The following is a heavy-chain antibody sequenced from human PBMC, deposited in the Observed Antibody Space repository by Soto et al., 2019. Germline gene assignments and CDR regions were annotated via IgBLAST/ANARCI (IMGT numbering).Heavy chain of an antibody. Sequence: GASVKVSFKASGYTFTSYAMHWVRQAPGQRLEWMGWINAGNGNTNYAQKLQGRVTMTTDTSTSTAYMELRSLRSDDTAVYYCARDPTMTKAFAYWGQGTLVTVSS. V-gene: IGHV1-3*01. CDR2: INAGNGNT. CDR1: GYTFTSYA. J-gene: IGHJ4*02. CDR3: ARDPTMTKAFAY. D-gene: IGHD3-22*01.